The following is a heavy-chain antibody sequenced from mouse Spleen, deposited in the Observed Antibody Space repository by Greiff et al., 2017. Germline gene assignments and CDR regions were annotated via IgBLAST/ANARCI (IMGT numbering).Heavy chain of an antibody. V-gene: IGHV1-76*01. CDR1: GYTFTDYY. CDR2: IYPGSGNT. J-gene: IGHJ3*01. D-gene: IGHD4-1*01. CDR3: ARGETGTWFAY. Sequence: VQLQQSGAELVRPGASVKLSCKASGYTFTDYYINWVKQRPGQGLEWIARIYPGSGNTYYNEKFKGKATLTAEKSSSTAYMQLSSLTSEDSAVYFCARGETGTWFAYWGQGTLVTVSA.